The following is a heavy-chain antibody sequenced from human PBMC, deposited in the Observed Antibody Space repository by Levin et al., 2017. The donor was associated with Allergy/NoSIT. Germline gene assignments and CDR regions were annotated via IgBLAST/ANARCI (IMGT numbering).Heavy chain of an antibody. Sequence: PGGSLRLSCAASGFTFSSYAMHWVRQAPGKGLEWVAVISYDGSNKYYADSVKGRFTISRDNSKNTLYLQMNSLRAEDTAVYYCARQPTRLRGYSYGPLGYWGQGTLVTVSS. J-gene: IGHJ4*02. CDR1: GFTFSSYA. D-gene: IGHD5-18*01. CDR3: ARQPTRLRGYSYGPLGY. CDR2: ISYDGSNK. V-gene: IGHV3-30-3*01.